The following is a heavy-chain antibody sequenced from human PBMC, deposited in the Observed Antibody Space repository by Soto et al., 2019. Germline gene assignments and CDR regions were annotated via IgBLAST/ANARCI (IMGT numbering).Heavy chain of an antibody. V-gene: IGHV4-61*01. Sequence: SETLSLTCTVSGGSVSSGSYYWSWIRQPPGKGLEWIGYIYYSGSTNYNPSLKSRVTISVDTSKNQFSLKPSSVTAADTAVYYCARARIPGGYSYNLFDYWGQGTLVT. D-gene: IGHD5-18*01. CDR3: ARARIPGGYSYNLFDY. J-gene: IGHJ4*02. CDR2: IYYSGST. CDR1: GGSVSSGSYY.